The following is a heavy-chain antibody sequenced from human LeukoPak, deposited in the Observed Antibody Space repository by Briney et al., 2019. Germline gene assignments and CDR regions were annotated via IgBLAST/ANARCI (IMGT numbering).Heavy chain of an antibody. CDR1: GGSFSGYY. Sequence: SETLFLTCAVYGGSFSGYYWSWIRQPPGKGLEWIGEINHSGSTNYNPSLKSRVTISVDTSKNQFSLKLSSVTAADTAVYYCARGRGVYSSGWSYYFDYWGQGPWSPSPQ. V-gene: IGHV4-34*01. D-gene: IGHD6-19*01. CDR3: ARGRGVYSSGWSYYFDY. J-gene: IGHJ4*02. CDR2: INHSGST.